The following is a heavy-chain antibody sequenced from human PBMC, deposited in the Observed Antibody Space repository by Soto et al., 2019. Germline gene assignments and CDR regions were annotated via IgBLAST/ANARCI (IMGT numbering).Heavy chain of an antibody. CDR3: AREVQVHTPAFVY. Sequence: QVQLVQSGAEMKKPGSSVKVSCQSSGGTFNTYAMNWVRQAPGQGPEWMGDISPMFGAAKYAPKFQGRVTITADESTGTSYMQLSSVPSEDTALYFCAREVQVHTPAFVYWGQGTLVTVSS. CDR1: GGTFNTYA. J-gene: IGHJ4*02. D-gene: IGHD3-10*01. V-gene: IGHV1-69*19. CDR2: ISPMFGAA.